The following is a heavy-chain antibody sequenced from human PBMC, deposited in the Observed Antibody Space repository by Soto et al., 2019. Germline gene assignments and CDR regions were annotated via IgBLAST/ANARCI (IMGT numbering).Heavy chain of an antibody. J-gene: IGHJ3*02. CDR3: ARGPYYDSSGYYYPVAFDI. CDR1: GGSISSYY. V-gene: IGHV4-59*01. D-gene: IGHD3-22*01. Sequence: LSLTCTVSGGSISSYYWSWIRQPPGKGLEWIGYIYYSGSTNYNPSLKSRVTISVDTSKNQFTLKLSSVTAADTAVYYCARGPYYDSSGYYYPVAFDIWGQGTMVTVSS. CDR2: IYYSGST.